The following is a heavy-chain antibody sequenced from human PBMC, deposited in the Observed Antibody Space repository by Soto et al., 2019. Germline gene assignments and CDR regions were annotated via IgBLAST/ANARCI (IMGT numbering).Heavy chain of an antibody. CDR1: GGSISSGGYY. Sequence: QVQLQESGPGLVKPSQTLSLTCTVSGGSISSGGYYWSWIRQHPGKGLEWIGYIYYSGSTYYNPSLKSRVTISVDTTKNQFSLKLSSVTAADTAVYYCARTAIGDGWWFDPWGQGTLVTVSS. CDR2: IYYSGST. D-gene: IGHD3-16*01. V-gene: IGHV4-31*03. J-gene: IGHJ5*02. CDR3: ARTAIGDGWWFDP.